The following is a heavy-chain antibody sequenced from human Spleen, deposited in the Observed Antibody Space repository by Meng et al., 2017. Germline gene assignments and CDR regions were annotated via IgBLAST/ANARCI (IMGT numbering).Heavy chain of an antibody. CDR1: GGSMSSIDW. CDR2: IYHGGDT. V-gene: IGHV4/OR15-8*02. CDR3: ASWIYSCGWQ. Sequence: HRQESGSGLVKSSGTRSTPSVVSGGSMSSIDWWSWVRQPPGKGLEWIGEIYHGGDTNYNPSLKSRVTIAIDKSKNQFSLKLSSVTAADTAVYYCASWIYSCGWQWGQGALVTVSS. J-gene: IGHJ4*02. D-gene: IGHD6-19*01.